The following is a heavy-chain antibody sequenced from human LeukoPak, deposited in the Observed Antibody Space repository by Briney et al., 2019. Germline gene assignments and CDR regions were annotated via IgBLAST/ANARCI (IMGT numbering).Heavy chain of an antibody. CDR3: ARAGYCSSTSCHSLGVTMVWDWFDP. V-gene: IGHV4-4*07. D-gene: IGHD2-2*01. J-gene: IGHJ5*02. Sequence: SETLSLTCTVSGGSISRYYWSWIRQPAGKGLDWIGRIYTSGSTNYHHSLKRRDTMAVDTYKNQFALKLSSVAAPGTGVGSCARAGYCSSTSCHSLGVTMVWDWFDPWGQGTLVTVSS. CDR1: GGSISRYY. CDR2: IYTSGST.